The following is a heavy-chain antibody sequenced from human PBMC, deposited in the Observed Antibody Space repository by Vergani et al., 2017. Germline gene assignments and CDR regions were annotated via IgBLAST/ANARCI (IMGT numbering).Heavy chain of an antibody. CDR1: GFTFSSYG. D-gene: IGHD3-10*01. CDR2: IWYDGSNK. J-gene: IGHJ4*02. Sequence: QVQLVESGGGVVQPGRSLRLSCAASGFTFSSYGMHWVRQAPGKGLEWVAVIWYDGSNKYYADSVKGRFTISRDNSKNTLYLQMNSLRAEDTAVYYCARDRTMVRGVLDYWGQGTLVTVSS. CDR3: ARDRTMVRGVLDY. V-gene: IGHV3-33*08.